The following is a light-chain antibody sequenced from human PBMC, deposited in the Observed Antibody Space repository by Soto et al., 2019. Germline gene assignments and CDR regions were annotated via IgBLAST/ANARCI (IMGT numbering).Light chain of an antibody. CDR2: RAS. V-gene: IGKV1-5*03. Sequence: DIQMTQSPSTLSASVGDRVTITCRASQTISSWLAWYQQKPGKAPKLLIYRASTLESGVPSRFSGSGSGTEFTLTISSLQSDDFAIYYCQQYNSYSPRTFGQGTKVDI. CDR3: QQYNSYSPRT. J-gene: IGKJ1*01. CDR1: QTISSW.